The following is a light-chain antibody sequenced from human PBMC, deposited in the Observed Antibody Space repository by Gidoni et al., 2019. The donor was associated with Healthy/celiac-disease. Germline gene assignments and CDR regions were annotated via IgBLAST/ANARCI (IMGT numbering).Light chain of an antibody. J-gene: IGKJ1*01. CDR2: GAS. CDR1: QSVSSN. Sequence: IVMPPSPATLSVSPGERATLSCRASQSVSSNLAWYQQKPGQAPRHLIYGASTRATGIPARFSGSGSGTEFTLTISSLQSEDFAVYYCQQYNNWPPWTFGQGTKVEIK. CDR3: QQYNNWPPWT. V-gene: IGKV3-15*01.